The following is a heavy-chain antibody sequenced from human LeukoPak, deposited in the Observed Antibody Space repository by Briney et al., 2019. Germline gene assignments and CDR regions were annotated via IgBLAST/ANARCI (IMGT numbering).Heavy chain of an antibody. Sequence: GGSLRLSCAASGFTFSSYWMHWVRQPPGKGLVWVSRINSDGSTTNYADSVKGRFTITRDNAENTLYLQMNSLRVEDTAVYYCTRRVSATRWFDPWGQGTLVTVSS. V-gene: IGHV3-74*01. CDR1: GFTFSSYW. J-gene: IGHJ5*02. CDR3: TRRVSATRWFDP. CDR2: INSDGSTT. D-gene: IGHD2-15*01.